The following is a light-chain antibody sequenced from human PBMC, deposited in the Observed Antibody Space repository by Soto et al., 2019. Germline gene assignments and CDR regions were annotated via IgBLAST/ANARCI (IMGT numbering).Light chain of an antibody. Sequence: IVMTHSPATLSVSPGQRATLSCRSSQSIASNLAWYQQTPGQAPRLLIYGASSRATGIPDRFSGSGSGTEFTLTISRLEPEDFAVYYCQQYGSSSWTFGQGTKVDIK. J-gene: IGKJ1*01. CDR1: QSIASN. CDR3: QQYGSSSWT. V-gene: IGKV3-20*01. CDR2: GAS.